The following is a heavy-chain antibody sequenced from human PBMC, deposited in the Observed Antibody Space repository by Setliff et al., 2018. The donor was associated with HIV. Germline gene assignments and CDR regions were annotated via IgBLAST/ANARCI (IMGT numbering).Heavy chain of an antibody. J-gene: IGHJ4*02. CDR1: GYSISTAYY. D-gene: IGHD6-19*01. V-gene: IGHV4-38-2*01. Sequence: SETLSLTCAVSGYSISTAYYWGWIRQPPGKGLEWIGSVYHSGTTYYNPSLKSRVTISVDMSNNQFSLKVTSVTAADTAVYYCARVQVGGSSIGEEFDYWGQGTLVTVSS. CDR2: VYHSGTT. CDR3: ARVQVGGSSIGEEFDY.